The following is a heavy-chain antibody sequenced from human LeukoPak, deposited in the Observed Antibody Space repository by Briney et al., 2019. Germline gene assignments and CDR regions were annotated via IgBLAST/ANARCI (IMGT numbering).Heavy chain of an antibody. CDR3: ARARVLGGGENFDY. J-gene: IGHJ4*02. Sequence: GGSLRLSCAVSGITLSNYGMTWVRQAPGKGLEWVAGISDTGGRTNYADSVKGRFTISRDNPKNTLYLQMNSLRAEDTAVYYCARARVLGGGENFDYWGQGILVTVSS. CDR2: ISDTGGRT. V-gene: IGHV3-23*01. D-gene: IGHD2-8*02. CDR1: GITLSNYG.